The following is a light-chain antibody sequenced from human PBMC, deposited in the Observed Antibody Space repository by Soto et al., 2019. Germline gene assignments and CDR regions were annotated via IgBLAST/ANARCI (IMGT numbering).Light chain of an antibody. Sequence: DIQMTQSPSTLSASVGDRVTITCRASQSISSWLAWYQQKPGKAPKLLIYKASSLRGGVPSRFSGSGSGTEFSLTISSLQPDDFATYYCQQYSSHSTFGQGTKVDIK. J-gene: IGKJ1*01. CDR2: KAS. CDR1: QSISSW. V-gene: IGKV1-5*03. CDR3: QQYSSHST.